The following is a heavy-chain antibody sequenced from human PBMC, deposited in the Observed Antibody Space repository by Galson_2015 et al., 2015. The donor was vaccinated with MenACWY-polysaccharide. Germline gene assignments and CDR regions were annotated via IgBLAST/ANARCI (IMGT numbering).Heavy chain of an antibody. J-gene: IGHJ4*02. CDR2: IKQDGSEK. Sequence: SLRLSCAASGFTFSTYWMTWVRQAPGKGLEWVANIKQDGSEKYFVDSVKGRFTISRDNAKNSLYLQMNSLSAEDTAVYYCARIMTRKYNSGHFDYWGQGTLVTVSS. V-gene: IGHV3-7*01. CDR1: GFTFSTYW. D-gene: IGHD6-19*01. CDR3: ARIMTRKYNSGHFDY.